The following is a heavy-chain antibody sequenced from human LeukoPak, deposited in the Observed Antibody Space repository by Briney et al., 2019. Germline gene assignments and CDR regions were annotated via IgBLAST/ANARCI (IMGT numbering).Heavy chain of an antibody. CDR3: ARGRYCSADICTGGDSFDI. J-gene: IGHJ3*02. D-gene: IGHD2-15*01. Sequence: PSETLSLTCTVSGGSISSYYWSWIRQPPGKGLEWIGYIYYSGSTNYNPSLKSRVTISVDTSKNQFSLKLRSVTAADTAVYYCARGRYCSADICTGGDSFDIWGQGTMVSVSP. V-gene: IGHV4-59*12. CDR2: IYYSGST. CDR1: GGSISSYY.